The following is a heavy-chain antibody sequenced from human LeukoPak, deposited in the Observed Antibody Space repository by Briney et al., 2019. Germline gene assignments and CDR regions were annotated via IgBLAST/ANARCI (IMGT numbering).Heavy chain of an antibody. D-gene: IGHD1-26*01. J-gene: IGHJ4*02. CDR1: GFTFSSYW. Sequence: GGSLRLSCAASGFTFSSYWMHWVRQAPGRGLVWVSRINSDGSSTSYADSVKGRFTISRDNAKNTLYLQMNSLRAEDTAVYYCARAKVGATKTEAFDYWGQGTLVTVSS. V-gene: IGHV3-74*01. CDR2: INSDGSST. CDR3: ARAKVGATKTEAFDY.